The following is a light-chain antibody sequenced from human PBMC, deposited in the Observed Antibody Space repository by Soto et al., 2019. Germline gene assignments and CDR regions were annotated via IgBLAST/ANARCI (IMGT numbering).Light chain of an antibody. CDR1: QSISTY. Sequence: DIQMTQSPSSLSASVGDRVTITCRASQSISTYLHWYQQKPGKAPNLLIYSASTLQSGVPSRFSGRGSGTDFTLTISSLQPEDFATYYCQQSYSTRWTFGQGTKVDIK. CDR3: QQSYSTRWT. J-gene: IGKJ1*01. CDR2: SAS. V-gene: IGKV1-39*01.